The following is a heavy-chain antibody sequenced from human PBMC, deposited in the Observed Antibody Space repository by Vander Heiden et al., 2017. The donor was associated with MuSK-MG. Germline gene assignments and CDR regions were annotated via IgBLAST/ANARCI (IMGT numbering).Heavy chain of an antibody. Sequence: EVQLVESGGGLIQPGGSLRLSCAASGFTVSSNYMSWLRQAPGKGLEWVSVLYSGGTTYDADSVKGRFTISRDNSKNTLYLQMNNLRAEDTAVYYCARGPGVGTSYYMDVWCKVPAVTVSS. CDR3: ARGPGVGTSYYMDV. D-gene: IGHD2-8*01. CDR1: GFTVSSNY. V-gene: IGHV3-53*01. CDR2: LYSGGTT. J-gene: IGHJ6*03.